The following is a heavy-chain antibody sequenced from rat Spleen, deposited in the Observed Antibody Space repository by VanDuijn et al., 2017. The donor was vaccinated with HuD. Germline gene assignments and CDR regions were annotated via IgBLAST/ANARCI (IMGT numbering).Heavy chain of an antibody. D-gene: IGHD1-12*02. CDR2: ISPSGRNT. Sequence: EVQLVESGGGLVQPGRSLKLSCAASGFTFSSYDMAWVRQAPTRGLEWVASISPSGRNTFYRDSVKDRFTVSREDGGSTLYLQMNSLRSEDTATYHCTRVVGVRDNDASSYYGWYFDFWGPGTMVTVSS. J-gene: IGHJ1*01. V-gene: IGHV5-25*01. CDR3: TRVVGVRDNDASSYYGWYFDF. CDR1: GFTFSSYD.